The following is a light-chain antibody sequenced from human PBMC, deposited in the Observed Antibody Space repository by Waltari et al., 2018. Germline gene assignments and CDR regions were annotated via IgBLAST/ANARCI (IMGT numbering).Light chain of an antibody. V-gene: IGLV2-11*01. CDR1: TSDFGSYNY. CDR3: CSYAGEYIWV. Sequence: QSALTQPPSPSGSPGQSVTISCTGTTSDFGSYNYVPWYQQHPGKAPKMMISDVSQRPSGVPDRFSGSKSANTASLTISGLQAEDEADYYCCSYAGEYIWVFGGGTKLTVL. J-gene: IGLJ2*01. CDR2: DVS.